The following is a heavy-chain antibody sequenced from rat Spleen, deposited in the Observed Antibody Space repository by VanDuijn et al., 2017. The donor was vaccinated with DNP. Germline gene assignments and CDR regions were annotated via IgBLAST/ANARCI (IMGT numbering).Heavy chain of an antibody. Sequence: EVQLQESGPGLVKPSQSLSLTCSVTAYSITTNYWGWIRKFPGTKMEWVGHISYSGGTSYNPSLKSRISITRDTSKNQFFLQLNSVTTEDTATYYCANYCYDGYYAMDAWGQGTSVTVSS. D-gene: IGHD1-12*02. V-gene: IGHV3-1*01. CDR1: AYSITTNY. CDR2: ISYSGGT. J-gene: IGHJ4*01. CDR3: ANYCYDGYYAMDA.